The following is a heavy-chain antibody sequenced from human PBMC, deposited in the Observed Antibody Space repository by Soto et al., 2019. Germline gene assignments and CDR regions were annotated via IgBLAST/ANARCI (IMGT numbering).Heavy chain of an antibody. Sequence: GGSLRLSCAASGFTFSSYGMHWVRQAPGKGLEWVAVIWYDGSNKYYADSVKGRFTISRDNSKNTLYLQMNSLRAEDTAVYYCARTPTTYYYMDVWGKGTTVTVSS. CDR3: ARTPTTYYYMDV. CDR2: IWYDGSNK. CDR1: GFTFSSYG. J-gene: IGHJ6*03. D-gene: IGHD4-17*01. V-gene: IGHV3-33*01.